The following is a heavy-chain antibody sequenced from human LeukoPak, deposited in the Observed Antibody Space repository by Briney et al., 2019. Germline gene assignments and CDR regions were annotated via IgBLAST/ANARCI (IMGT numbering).Heavy chain of an antibody. V-gene: IGHV1-8*01. J-gene: IGHJ4*02. Sequence: XSGYTFTSYDINWXRQATGQGLXXMGWMNPNSGNTGYAQKFQGRVTMTRNTSISTAYMELSSLRSEDTAVYYCARGYGGPGDYWGQGTLVTVSS. CDR3: ARGYGGPGDY. CDR1: GYTFTSYD. D-gene: IGHD4-23*01. CDR2: MNPNSGNT.